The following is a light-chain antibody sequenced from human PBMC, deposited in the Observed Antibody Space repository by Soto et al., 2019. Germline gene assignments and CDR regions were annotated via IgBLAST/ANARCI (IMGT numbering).Light chain of an antibody. CDR3: QQYNSFRA. CDR2: KAS. J-gene: IGKJ1*01. Sequence: DIRMTQSPSTLSASVGDRVIITCRATQSISTWLAWHQQKPGKAPKLLISKASSLESGVPSRFSGSGSGTEFTLTISSLQPDDFATYYCQQYNSFRAFGQGTKVDIK. CDR1: QSISTW. V-gene: IGKV1-5*03.